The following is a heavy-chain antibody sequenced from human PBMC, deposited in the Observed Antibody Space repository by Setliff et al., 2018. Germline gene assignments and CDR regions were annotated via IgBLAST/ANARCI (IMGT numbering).Heavy chain of an antibody. V-gene: IGHV5-51*01. CDR3: TTDPLSNGAYWGVEYFQH. J-gene: IGHJ1*01. D-gene: IGHD2-8*01. Sequence: GESLKISCKGSGYRFTTYWIGWVRQMPGKGLEWMGIVFSGDSDTRYSPSFQGQVTMSADKSINTAYLQWSSLKASDTAVYYCTTDPLSNGAYWGVEYFQHWGQGTLVTVSS. CDR1: GYRFTTYW. CDR2: VFSGDSDT.